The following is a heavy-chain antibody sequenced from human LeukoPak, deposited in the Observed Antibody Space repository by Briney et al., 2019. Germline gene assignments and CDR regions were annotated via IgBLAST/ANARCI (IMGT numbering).Heavy chain of an antibody. D-gene: IGHD2-15*01. V-gene: IGHV4-30-4*01. CDR3: AREGYCSGGSCYSGIDY. CDR2: IYYSGST. J-gene: IGHJ4*02. Sequence: SETLSLTCTVSGGSISSGDYYWSWIRQPPGKGLEWIGYIYYSGSTYYNPSLKSRVTISVDTSKNQFSLKLSSVTAADTAVYYCAREGYCSGGSCYSGIDYWGQGTLVTVPS. CDR1: GGSISSGDYY.